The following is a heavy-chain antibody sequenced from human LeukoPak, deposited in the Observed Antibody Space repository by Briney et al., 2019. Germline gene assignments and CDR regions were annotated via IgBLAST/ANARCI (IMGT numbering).Heavy chain of an antibody. V-gene: IGHV3-30-3*01. D-gene: IGHD2-15*01. Sequence: AGGSLRLSCAASGFTFSSYAMHWVRQAPGKGLEWVAVISYDGSNKYYADSVKGRFTISRDNSKNTLYLQMNSLRAEDTAVYYCARAAFYLFSGDGLDVWGQGTTVTVSS. J-gene: IGHJ6*02. CDR1: GFTFSSYA. CDR2: ISYDGSNK. CDR3: ARAAFYLFSGDGLDV.